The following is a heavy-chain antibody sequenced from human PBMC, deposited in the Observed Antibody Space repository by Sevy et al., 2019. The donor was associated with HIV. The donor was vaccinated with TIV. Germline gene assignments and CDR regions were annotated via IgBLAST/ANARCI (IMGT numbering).Heavy chain of an antibody. Sequence: GGSLRLSCAVSGFTFNRAWMNWVRQAPGKGLEWVGRIKSKTDGVTTDYGASVKGRFTISRDDSKDTVYLQMNSLKMEDTGLYYCTTVHDLGYWGQGTLVTVSS. CDR2: IKSKTDGVTT. V-gene: IGHV3-15*07. J-gene: IGHJ4*02. CDR3: TTVHDLGY. D-gene: IGHD3-3*01. CDR1: GFTFNRAW.